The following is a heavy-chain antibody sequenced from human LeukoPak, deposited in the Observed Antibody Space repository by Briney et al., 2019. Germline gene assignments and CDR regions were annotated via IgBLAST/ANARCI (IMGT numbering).Heavy chain of an antibody. Sequence: SETLSLTCAVSGGSISSSNWWSWVRQPPGKGLEWIGENYHSGTTNYNPSLESRVTISVDKSKKQFSLNLSSVTAADTAVYYCARGGGYDSFDYWGQGTLVTVSS. CDR1: GGSISSSNW. V-gene: IGHV4-4*02. CDR2: NYHSGTT. J-gene: IGHJ4*02. CDR3: ARGGGYDSFDY. D-gene: IGHD5-12*01.